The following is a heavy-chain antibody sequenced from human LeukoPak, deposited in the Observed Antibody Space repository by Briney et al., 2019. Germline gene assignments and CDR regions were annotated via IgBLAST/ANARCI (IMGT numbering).Heavy chain of an antibody. Sequence: SETLSLTCTVSGGSISSYYWSWIRQPPGKGLEWIGYIYYSGSTNYNPSLESRVTISVDTSKNQFSLKLSSVTAADTAVYYCARADTAMVTPDYWGQGTLVTVSS. V-gene: IGHV4-59*08. J-gene: IGHJ4*02. D-gene: IGHD5-18*01. CDR3: ARADTAMVTPDY. CDR2: IYYSGST. CDR1: GGSISSYY.